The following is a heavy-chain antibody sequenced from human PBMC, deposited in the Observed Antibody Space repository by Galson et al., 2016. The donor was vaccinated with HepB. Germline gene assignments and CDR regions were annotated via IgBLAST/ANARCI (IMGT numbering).Heavy chain of an antibody. CDR1: GFTFSSYG. CDR3: AKDGHYDILTGYSYYFDY. Sequence: LRLSCAASGFTFSSYGMHWVRQAPGKGLEWVAVIWYDGSNKYYADSVKGRFTISRDNSKNTLYLQMSSLRTEDTAVYYCAKDGHYDILTGYSYYFDYWGQGTLVTVSS. V-gene: IGHV3-33*06. J-gene: IGHJ4*02. CDR2: IWYDGSNK. D-gene: IGHD3-9*01.